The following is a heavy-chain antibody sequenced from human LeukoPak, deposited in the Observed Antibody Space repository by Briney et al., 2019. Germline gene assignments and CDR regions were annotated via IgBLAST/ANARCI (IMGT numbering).Heavy chain of an antibody. J-gene: IGHJ4*02. CDR2: ISYDGSNK. Sequence: PGRSLRLSCAASGFTFSSYAMHWVRQAPGKGLEWVAVISYDGSNKYYADSVKGRFTIPRDNSKNTLFMQLNSLRAEDTAIYYCAKIPLRAAAGYFDYWGQGTLVTVSS. D-gene: IGHD6-13*01. CDR1: GFTFSSYA. V-gene: IGHV3-30*07. CDR3: AKIPLRAAAGYFDY.